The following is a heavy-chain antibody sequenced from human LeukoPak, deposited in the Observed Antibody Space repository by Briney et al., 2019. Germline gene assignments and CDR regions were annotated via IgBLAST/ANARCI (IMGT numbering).Heavy chain of an antibody. CDR3: AKSNGYGLVDI. CDR1: GFTFSSYG. D-gene: IGHD3-10*01. Sequence: GGSLRLSCAASGFTFSSYGMSWVRQAPGKGLEWVSAISGCGGSTYYADSVKGRFTISRDNSKNTLYLQMNSLRAEDTAVYYCAKSNGYGLVDIWGQGTMVTVSS. V-gene: IGHV3-23*01. J-gene: IGHJ3*02. CDR2: ISGCGGST.